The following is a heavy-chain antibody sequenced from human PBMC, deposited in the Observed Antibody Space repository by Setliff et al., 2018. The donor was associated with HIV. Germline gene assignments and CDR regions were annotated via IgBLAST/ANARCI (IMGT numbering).Heavy chain of an antibody. Sequence: GASVKVSCKASGYTFTSYAMHWVRQAPGQRLEWMGWINAGNGNTKYSQKFQGRVTITRDTSASTAYMELSSLRSEDTAVYYCARVERDYGDYVRPSDWGQGTLVTVSS. CDR2: INAGNGNT. V-gene: IGHV1-3*01. CDR3: ARVERDYGDYVRPSD. D-gene: IGHD4-17*01. CDR1: GYTFTSYA. J-gene: IGHJ4*02.